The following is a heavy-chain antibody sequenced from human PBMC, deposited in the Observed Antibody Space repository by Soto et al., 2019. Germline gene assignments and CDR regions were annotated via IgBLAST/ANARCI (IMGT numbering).Heavy chain of an antibody. J-gene: IGHJ4*02. CDR1: GYTFTSYG. D-gene: IGHD6-13*01. Sequence: ASLKVSCKASGYTFTSYGISWVRQAPGQGLEWMGWISAYNGNTNYAQKLQGRVTMTTDTSTSTAYMELRSLRSDDTAVYYCARDSPQAGYFDYWGQGTPVTVSS. CDR3: ARDSPQAGYFDY. CDR2: ISAYNGNT. V-gene: IGHV1-18*04.